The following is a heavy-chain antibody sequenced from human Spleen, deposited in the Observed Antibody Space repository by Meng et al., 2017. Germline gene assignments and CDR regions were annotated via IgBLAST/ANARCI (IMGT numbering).Heavy chain of an antibody. CDR1: GFTFSSYW. V-gene: IGHV3-74*01. D-gene: IGHD3-16*02. Sequence: GESLKISCAASGFTFSSYWMYWVRQAPGKGLVWVSRINSDGSSTDYADSVKGRFTISRDNAKNTLYLQMNSLRAEDTAVYYCARDLGDYVWGSYRYIFYFDYWGQGTLVTVSS. J-gene: IGHJ4*02. CDR3: ARDLGDYVWGSYRYIFYFDY. CDR2: INSDGSST.